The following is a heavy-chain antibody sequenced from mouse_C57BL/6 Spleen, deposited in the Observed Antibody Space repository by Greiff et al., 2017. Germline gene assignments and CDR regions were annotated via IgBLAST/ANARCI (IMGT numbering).Heavy chain of an antibody. CDR2: IRSKSNNYAT. CDR1: GFSFNTYA. D-gene: IGHD2-5*01. CDR3: VGSNYYAMDY. V-gene: IGHV10-1*01. J-gene: IGHJ4*01. Sequence: EVKLQESGGGLVQPKGSLKLSCAASGFSFNTYAMNWVRQAPGKGLEWVARIRSKSNNYATYYADSVKDRFTISRDDSESMLYLQMNNLKTEDTAMYYCVGSNYYAMDYWGQGTSVTVSS.